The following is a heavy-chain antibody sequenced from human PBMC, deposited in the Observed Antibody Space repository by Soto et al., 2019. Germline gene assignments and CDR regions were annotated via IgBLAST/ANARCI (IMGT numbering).Heavy chain of an antibody. V-gene: IGHV2-5*01. CDR3: AHRPTSTEDFYFDY. CDR2: IYWNDDK. CDR1: GFSLTTSGVA. Sequence: QITLTESGPTLVTPTQTLTLTCSFSGFSLTTSGVAVGWFRQPPGKAPEWLALIYWNDDKRYSPSLRSRLIVTGDSSKNQVVLTLADVDAADSGTYYCAHRPTSTEDFYFDYWGQGNLVTVSS. J-gene: IGHJ4*02.